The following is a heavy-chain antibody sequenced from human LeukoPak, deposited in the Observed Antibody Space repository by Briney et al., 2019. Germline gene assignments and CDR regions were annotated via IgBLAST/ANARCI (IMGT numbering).Heavy chain of an antibody. CDR2: ISDTSGVHE. CDR1: GFTFTSYT. Sequence: GGSLRLSCAASGFTFTSYTMTWVRQAPGKGLEWVASISDTSGVHEEYADSVKGRFTISRDNSKNTLYLQMNSLRAEDTAVYYCAKPDTYYYDSSGSDYWGQGTLVTVSS. CDR3: AKPDTYYYDSSGSDY. D-gene: IGHD3-22*01. V-gene: IGHV3-23*01. J-gene: IGHJ4*02.